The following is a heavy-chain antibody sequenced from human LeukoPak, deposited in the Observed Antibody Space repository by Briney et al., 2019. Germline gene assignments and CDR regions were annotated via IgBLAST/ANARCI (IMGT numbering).Heavy chain of an antibody. Sequence: GGSLRLSCAASGFTFTRNTMSWVRQAPGKGLEWVSSISSSSNYIDYTDSVKGRFTVSRDNAKNSLYLQMNSLRAEDTAVNFCARALGYSSTWYSLLDYWGQGTLVTVSS. CDR2: ISSSSNYI. D-gene: IGHD6-13*01. CDR1: GFTFTRNT. J-gene: IGHJ4*02. CDR3: ARALGYSSTWYSLLDY. V-gene: IGHV3-21*01.